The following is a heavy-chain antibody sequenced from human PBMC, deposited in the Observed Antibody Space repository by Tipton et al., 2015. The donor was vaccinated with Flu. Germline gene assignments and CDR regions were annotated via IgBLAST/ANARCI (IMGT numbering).Heavy chain of an antibody. Sequence: TLSLTCSVSGGSVSSFFWSWIRQPAGKGLEWIGRIYTSGSTKYSPSLKSRVTISVDTSKNQFSLKLSSVTAADTAVYYCATEYRGGGNRYYFDYWGQGTLVTVSS. D-gene: IGHD4-23*01. V-gene: IGHV4-4*07. CDR3: ATEYRGGGNRYYFDY. J-gene: IGHJ4*02. CDR2: IYTSGST. CDR1: GGSVSSFF.